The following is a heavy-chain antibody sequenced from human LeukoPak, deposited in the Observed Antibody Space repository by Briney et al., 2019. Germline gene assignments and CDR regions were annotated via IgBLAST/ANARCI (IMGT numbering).Heavy chain of an antibody. CDR2: IYYSGST. CDR3: ASIVPAASSC. J-gene: IGHJ4*02. V-gene: IGHV4-59*01. Sequence: SETLSLTCTVSGGSISSYYWSWIRQPPGKGLEWIGYIYYSGSTNYNPSLKSRVTMSVDTSKSQFSLKLNSVTAADTAVYYCASIVPAASSCWGQGTLVTVSS. CDR1: GGSISSYY. D-gene: IGHD2-2*01.